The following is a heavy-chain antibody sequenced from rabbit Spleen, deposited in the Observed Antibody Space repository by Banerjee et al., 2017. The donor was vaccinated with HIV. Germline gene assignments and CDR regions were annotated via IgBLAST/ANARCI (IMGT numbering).Heavy chain of an antibody. V-gene: IGHV1S45*01. J-gene: IGHJ6*01. D-gene: IGHD1-1*01. CDR1: GFSFSSGYD. CDR3: ARDTSSSFSSYGMDL. Sequence: QEQLVESGGGLVQPEGSLTLTCKASGFSFSSGYDMCWVRQAPGKGLEWVGCIFTGDGNTYYASWAKGRFTISKTSSTTVTLQMTSLTAADTATYFCARDTSSSFSSYGMDLWGPGTLVTVS. CDR2: IFTGDGNT.